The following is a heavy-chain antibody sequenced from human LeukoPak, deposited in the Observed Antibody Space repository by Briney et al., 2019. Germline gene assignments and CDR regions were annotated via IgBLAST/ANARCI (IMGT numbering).Heavy chain of an antibody. V-gene: IGHV3-11*04. J-gene: IGHJ4*02. CDR3: ARVMGNYASDY. CDR1: GFTFGDYA. D-gene: IGHD1-7*01. CDR2: ISSSGDTM. Sequence: GGSLRLSCTASGFTFGDYAMSWIRQAPGKGLEWVSYISSSGDTMSYADSVKGRFIISRDNAKNSLYLQMSSLRAEDAAIYYCARVMGNYASDYWGQGALVAVSS.